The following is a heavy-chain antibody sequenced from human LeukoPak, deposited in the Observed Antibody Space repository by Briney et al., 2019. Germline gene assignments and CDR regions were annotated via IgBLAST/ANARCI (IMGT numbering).Heavy chain of an antibody. CDR3: ARDFTAGGWGNAFDI. D-gene: IGHD6-19*01. CDR1: GFTFSSYW. J-gene: IGHJ3*02. V-gene: IGHV3-7*01. CDR2: IKQDGSEK. Sequence: GRSLRLSCAASGFTFSSYWMSWVRQAPGQGLEWVANIKQDGSEKYYVDSVKGRFTISRDNAKNSLSLQMNCLRAEDTAVYYCARDFTAGGWGNAFDIWGQGTMVTVSS.